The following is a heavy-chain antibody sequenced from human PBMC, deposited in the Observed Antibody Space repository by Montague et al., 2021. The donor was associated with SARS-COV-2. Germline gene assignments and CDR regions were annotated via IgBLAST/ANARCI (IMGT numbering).Heavy chain of an antibody. D-gene: IGHD3-22*01. CDR3: ARADFSGHYADRFYSSGLDV. CDR2: ISYSGNT. Sequence: SETLSLTCTVYGASIDSDYWNWIRQPPGKGLEWIGYISYSGNTNYNPSLKSRVTISEDTSKNQFSLRLSSVTAADTAVYYCARADFSGHYADRFYSSGLDVWGQGTTVTVSS. CDR1: GASIDSDY. J-gene: IGHJ6*02. V-gene: IGHV4-59*01.